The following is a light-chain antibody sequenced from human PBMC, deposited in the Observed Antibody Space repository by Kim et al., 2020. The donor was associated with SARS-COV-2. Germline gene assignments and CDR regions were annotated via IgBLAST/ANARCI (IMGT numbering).Light chain of an antibody. J-gene: IGLJ1*01. CDR3: SSYTSSSRV. CDR1: SIDVGVYNC. Sequence: PGASVTISSSGTSIDVGVYNCVSWYQQHPGKAPKLMIYDVSNRPSGVSNRFSGSKSGNTASLTISGLQAEDEADYYCSSYTSSSRVFGTGTKVTVL. V-gene: IGLV2-14*03. CDR2: DVS.